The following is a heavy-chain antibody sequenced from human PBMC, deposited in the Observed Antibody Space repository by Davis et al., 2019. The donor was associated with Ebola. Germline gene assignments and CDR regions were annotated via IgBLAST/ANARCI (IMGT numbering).Heavy chain of an antibody. J-gene: IGHJ4*02. Sequence: SETLSLTCTVSGGSIRSYYWSWIRQPPGKGLEWIGYIYYSGSTNYNPSLKIRVTISVDTSKTQFSLKLSSVTAADTAVYYCARQDRDDRHLLLTSIDYWGQGTLVTVSS. CDR2: IYYSGST. CDR3: ARQDRDDRHLLLTSIDY. V-gene: IGHV4-59*01. CDR1: GGSIRSYY. D-gene: IGHD2-2*01.